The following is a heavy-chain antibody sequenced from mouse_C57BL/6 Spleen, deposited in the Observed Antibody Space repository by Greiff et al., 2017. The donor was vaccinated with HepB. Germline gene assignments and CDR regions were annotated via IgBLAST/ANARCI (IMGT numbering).Heavy chain of an antibody. Sequence: VQLQQPGAELVRPGSSVKLSCKASGYTFTSYWMHWVKQRPIQGLEWIGNIDPSDSETHYNQKFKDKATLTVDKSSSTAYMQLSSLTSEDSAVYYCARSSGLTGTFDYWGQGTTLTVSS. V-gene: IGHV1-52*01. J-gene: IGHJ2*01. CDR3: ARSSGLTGTFDY. CDR1: GYTFTSYW. D-gene: IGHD4-1*01. CDR2: IDPSDSET.